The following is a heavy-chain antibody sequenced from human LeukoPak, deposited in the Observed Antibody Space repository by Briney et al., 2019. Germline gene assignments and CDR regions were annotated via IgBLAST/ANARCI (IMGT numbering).Heavy chain of an antibody. J-gene: IGHJ5*02. V-gene: IGHV4-31*03. CDR1: GGSVSSGTYY. CDR2: IYYTGST. CDR3: ARLEQTTWFDP. Sequence: SETLSLTCTVSGGSVSSGTYYWSWIRQHPGKGLECLGSIYYTGSTYYNPSLKSRVTMSVDTSKNQFSLKLSSVTAADTAVYYCARLEQTTWFDPWGQGTLVTVSS. D-gene: IGHD1/OR15-1a*01.